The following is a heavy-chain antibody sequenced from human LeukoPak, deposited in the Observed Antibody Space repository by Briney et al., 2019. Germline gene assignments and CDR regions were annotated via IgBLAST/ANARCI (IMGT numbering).Heavy chain of an antibody. CDR3: ARDSKGWFDP. J-gene: IGHJ5*02. CDR1: GSSISSGGYS. CDR2: IYHSGSI. Sequence: SQTLSLTCAVSGSSISSGGYSWSWIRQPPGKGLDGIGFIYHSGSIYYKPSLKSRVNISVHRSKKQFSLKLSSVTDGDTAVYYCARDSKGWFDPWGQGTLVTVSS. V-gene: IGHV4-30-2*01.